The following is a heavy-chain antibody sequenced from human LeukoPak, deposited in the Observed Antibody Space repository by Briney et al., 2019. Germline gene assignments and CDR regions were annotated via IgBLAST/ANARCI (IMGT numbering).Heavy chain of an antibody. Sequence: PGGSLRLSCAASGFNFSGSWMHWVRQAPGKGLVWVSRINGNGRSIAYADSVKGRFTISRDNAKNTLFLQMSSLRAEDTAVYYCTREDWYYFDYWGQGTLVTVSS. D-gene: IGHD3/OR15-3a*01. CDR2: INGNGRSI. V-gene: IGHV3-74*01. CDR1: GFNFSGSW. J-gene: IGHJ4*02. CDR3: TREDWYYFDY.